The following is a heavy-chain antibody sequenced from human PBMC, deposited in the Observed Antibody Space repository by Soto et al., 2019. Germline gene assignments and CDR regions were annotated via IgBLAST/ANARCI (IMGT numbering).Heavy chain of an antibody. CDR2: IIPIFGTA. Sequence: SVKVSCKASGGTFSSYAISWVRQAPGQGLEWMGGIIPIFGTANYAQKFQGRVTITADESTSTAYMELSSLRSEDTAVYYCARDTADVRGVISPFDYWGQGTQVTVSS. J-gene: IGHJ4*02. V-gene: IGHV1-69*13. CDR1: GGTFSSYA. D-gene: IGHD3-10*01. CDR3: ARDTADVRGVISPFDY.